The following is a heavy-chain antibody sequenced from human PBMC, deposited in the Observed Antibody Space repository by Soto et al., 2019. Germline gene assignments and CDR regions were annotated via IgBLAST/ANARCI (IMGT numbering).Heavy chain of an antibody. J-gene: IGHJ6*02. CDR2: MNPNRGKT. CDR3: ARGGSLVRAILRLPDYYYYYCMDV. V-gene: IGHV1-8*01. D-gene: IGHD3-10*01. CDR1: GYTFTSYD. Sequence: ASVKVSCKASGYTFTSYDINWVRQATGQGLEWMGWMNPNRGKTGYAKKCQCRATMTSKSTISTAYMELSSLGYEDTAVYYCARGGSLVRAILRLPDYYYYYCMDVWGQGTTVTVSS.